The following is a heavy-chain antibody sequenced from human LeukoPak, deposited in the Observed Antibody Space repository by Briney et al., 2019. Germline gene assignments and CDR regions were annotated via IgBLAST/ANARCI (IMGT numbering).Heavy chain of an antibody. J-gene: IGHJ4*02. CDR1: GYTFTSYA. Sequence: ASVKVSCKASGYTFTSYAMHWVRQAPGQRLEWMGWINAGNGNTKYSQKFQGRVTITRDTSASTAYMELSSLRSEDTAVYYCARALPPDDILTGTLDYWGQGTLVTASS. CDR2: INAGNGNT. D-gene: IGHD3-9*01. CDR3: ARALPPDDILTGTLDY. V-gene: IGHV1-3*01.